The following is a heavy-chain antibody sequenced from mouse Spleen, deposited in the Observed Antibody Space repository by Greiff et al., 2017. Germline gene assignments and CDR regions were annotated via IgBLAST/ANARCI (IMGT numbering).Heavy chain of an antibody. CDR3: ARWESNYELYYAMDY. CDR1: GYAFSSYW. CDR2: IYPGDGDT. D-gene: IGHD2-5*01. J-gene: IGHJ4*01. V-gene: IGHV1-80*01. Sequence: VQLQQSGAELVKPGASVKISCKASGYAFSSYWMNWVKQRPGKGLEWIGQIYPGDGDTNYNGKFKGKATLTADKSSSTAYMQLSSLTSEDSAVYFCARWESNYELYYAMDYWGQGTSVTVSS.